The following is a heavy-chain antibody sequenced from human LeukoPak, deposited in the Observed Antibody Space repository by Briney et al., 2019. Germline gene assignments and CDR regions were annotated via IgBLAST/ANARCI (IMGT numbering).Heavy chain of an antibody. V-gene: IGHV1-46*01. CDR1: GGTFSSYD. CDR3: ARDLCVSGACNGYLWCMDF. CDR2: INPSVGTT. D-gene: IGHD2-8*02. Sequence: ASVKVSCKASGGTFSSYDIHWVRQAPGQGLEWMGRINPSVGTTNYAQKFQGRVTMTRDTSTSTVYMELSSLRSEDTAVYYCARDLCVSGACNGYLWCMDFWGQGTLVTVSS. J-gene: IGHJ4*02.